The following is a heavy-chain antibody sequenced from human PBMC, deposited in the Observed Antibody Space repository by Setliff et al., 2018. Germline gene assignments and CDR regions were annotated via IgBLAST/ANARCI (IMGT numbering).Heavy chain of an antibody. Sequence: PSETLSLTCAVYGGSFSSYYWNWIRQPPGKGLEWIGEIHHSGSTKYNPSLKSRVTISVDTSKNQFSLRLSSVTAADTVVYYCARLRKAVDGINFPRYMDVWGKGTTVTVSS. CDR3: ARLRKAVDGINFPRYMDV. CDR2: IHHSGST. D-gene: IGHD6-19*01. V-gene: IGHV4-34*01. J-gene: IGHJ6*04. CDR1: GGSFSSYY.